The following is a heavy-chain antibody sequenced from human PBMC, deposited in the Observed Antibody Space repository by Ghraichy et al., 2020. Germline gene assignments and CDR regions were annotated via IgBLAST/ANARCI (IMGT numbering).Heavy chain of an antibody. CDR3: ARDSVQYFDWLLKDYYYYGMDV. CDR2: IKQDESVK. V-gene: IGHV3-7*03. J-gene: IGHJ6*02. D-gene: IGHD3-9*01. Sequence: GGSLRLSCAASGFTFSSYWMTWLRQAPGKGLEWVANIKQDESVKNYLDSVKGRFTISRDNAKNSLYLQMNSLRAEDTAVYYCARDSVQYFDWLLKDYYYYGMDVWGQGTTVTVSS. CDR1: GFTFSSYW.